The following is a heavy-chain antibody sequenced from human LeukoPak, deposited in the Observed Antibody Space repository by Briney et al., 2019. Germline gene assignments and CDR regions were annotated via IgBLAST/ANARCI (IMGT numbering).Heavy chain of an antibody. CDR3: ARVLRYCSGGNCYSGGLGYMDV. D-gene: IGHD2-15*01. CDR2: ISRSGSTK. J-gene: IGHJ6*03. Sequence: GGSLRLSCAASGFTFSDYNMRWIRQAPGKGLEWVSSISRSGSTKYYADSVKGRFTISRDNAKNSLFLQMNSLRAEDTAVYYCARVLRYCSGGNCYSGGLGYMDVWGRGTTVTISS. CDR1: GFTFSDYN. V-gene: IGHV3-11*01.